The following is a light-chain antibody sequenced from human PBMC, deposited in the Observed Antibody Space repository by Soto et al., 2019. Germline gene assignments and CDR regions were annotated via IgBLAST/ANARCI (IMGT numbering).Light chain of an antibody. J-gene: IGLJ1*01. CDR2: EVS. V-gene: IGLV2-14*01. CDR1: SSDVGRYNY. Sequence: SVLTQPASVSGSPGQSITIFCTGTSSDVGRYNYVSWYQQHPGKAPQLMIYEVSDRPSGVSNRFSGSKSGNTASLTISGLQAEDEADYYCSSYTSSSTYVFGTGTKVTVL. CDR3: SSYTSSSTYV.